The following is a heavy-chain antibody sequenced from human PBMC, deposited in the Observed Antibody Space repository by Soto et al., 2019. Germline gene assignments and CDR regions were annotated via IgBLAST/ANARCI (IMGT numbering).Heavy chain of an antibody. Sequence: SVKVSCKASGGTFSSYAISWVRQAPGQGLEWMGGIIPIFGTANYAQKFQGRVMITADESTSTAYMELSSLRSEDTAVYYCASSITSLGGYYYGMDVWGQGTTVTVSS. CDR1: GGTFSSYA. D-gene: IGHD3-3*01. V-gene: IGHV1-69*13. CDR3: ASSITSLGGYYYGMDV. CDR2: IIPIFGTA. J-gene: IGHJ6*02.